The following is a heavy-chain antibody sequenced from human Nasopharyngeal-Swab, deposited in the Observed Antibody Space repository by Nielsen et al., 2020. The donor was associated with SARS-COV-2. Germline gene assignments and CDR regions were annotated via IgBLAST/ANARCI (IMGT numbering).Heavy chain of an antibody. D-gene: IGHD3-22*01. J-gene: IGHJ3*02. CDR3: ARAMIVVVINAFDI. CDR2: IYYSGSS. V-gene: IGHV4-31*03. CDR1: GGSISSGGYY. Sequence: SETLSLTCTVSGGSISSGGYYWSWIRQHPGKGLEWIGYIYYSGSSYYNPSLKSRVTISVDTSKNQFSLKLSSVTAADTAVYYCARAMIVVVINAFDIWGQGTMVTVSS.